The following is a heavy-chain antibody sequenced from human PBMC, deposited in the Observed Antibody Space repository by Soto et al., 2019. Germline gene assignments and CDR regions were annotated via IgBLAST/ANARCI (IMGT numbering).Heavy chain of an antibody. D-gene: IGHD3-22*01. J-gene: IGHJ5*02. Sequence: SETLSLTCTVSGGSISSGGYYWSWIRQHPGKGLEWIGYIYYSGSTYYNPSLKSRVTISVDTSKNQFSLKLSSVTAADTAVYYCARGGTYYYDSSGYYWFDPWGQGTLVTVSS. CDR1: GGSISSGGYY. CDR2: IYYSGST. CDR3: ARGGTYYYDSSGYYWFDP. V-gene: IGHV4-31*03.